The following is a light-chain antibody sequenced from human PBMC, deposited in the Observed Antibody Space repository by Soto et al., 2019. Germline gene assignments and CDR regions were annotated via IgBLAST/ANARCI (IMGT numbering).Light chain of an antibody. CDR2: DVT. CDR1: SSDLGGYNF. V-gene: IGLV2-14*01. J-gene: IGLJ3*02. Sequence: QSALTQPASVSGSPGQSITISCTGTSSDLGGYNFVSWYQQHPGKAPKLMIYDVTNRPSGVSNRFSGSKSGNTASLTLSGLQAEDEADYYCSSYTTRNTLNWVFGGGTQLTVL. CDR3: SSYTTRNTLNWV.